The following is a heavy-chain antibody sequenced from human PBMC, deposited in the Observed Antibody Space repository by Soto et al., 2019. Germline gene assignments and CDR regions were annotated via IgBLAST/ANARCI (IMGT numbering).Heavy chain of an antibody. V-gene: IGHV1-2*02. Sequence: QVQLVQSGAEVKKPGASVKVSCKASGYTFTGYYMHWVRQAPGQGLEWMGWINPNSGGTNYAQKVQGRVTMTRDTSISTAYMELSRLRSDDTAVYYCAREGYYDSSGYYLGGLGVDYWGQGTLVTVSS. CDR3: AREGYYDSSGYYLGGLGVDY. CDR2: INPNSGGT. J-gene: IGHJ4*02. D-gene: IGHD3-22*01. CDR1: GYTFTGYY.